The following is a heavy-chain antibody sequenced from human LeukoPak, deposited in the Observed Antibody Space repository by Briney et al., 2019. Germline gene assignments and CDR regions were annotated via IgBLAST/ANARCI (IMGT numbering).Heavy chain of an antibody. CDR2: INPNSGST. V-gene: IGHV1-2*02. CDR3: ARGYSGSQKD. CDR1: GYTFTSYY. D-gene: IGHD6-13*01. J-gene: IGHJ4*02. Sequence: ASVKVSCKASGYTFTSYYMHWVRQAPGQGLEWMGWINPNSGSTNYAQNFQGRVTMTRDTSISTAYMELSGLRYNDTAVFYCARGYSGSQKDWGQGTLVTVSS.